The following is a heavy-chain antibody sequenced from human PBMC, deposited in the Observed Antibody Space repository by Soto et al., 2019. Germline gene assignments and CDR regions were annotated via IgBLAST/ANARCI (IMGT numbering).Heavy chain of an antibody. V-gene: IGHV4-39*01. D-gene: IGHD3-22*01. CDR3: AKHGRPIGVDP. CDR1: GGSISTSAYY. J-gene: IGHJ5*02. CDR2: MHYSGTT. Sequence: PSETLSLTCTVSGGSISTSAYYWAWIRQPPGKGLEWIGSMHYSGTTNYSPSLRSRITISIDTSKNQFSLTLTSVTAADTAVYYCAKHGRPIGVDPWGKGTLVTVSS.